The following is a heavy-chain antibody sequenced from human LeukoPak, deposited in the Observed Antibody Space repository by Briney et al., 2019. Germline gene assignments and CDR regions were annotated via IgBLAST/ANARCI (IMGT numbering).Heavy chain of an antibody. V-gene: IGHV1-2*02. J-gene: IGHJ4*02. CDR2: INPNSGGT. Sequence: ASVKVSCKASGYTFTGYYMRWVRQAPGQGLEWMGWINPNSGGTNYAQKFQGRVTMTRDTSISTAYMELSRLRSDDTAVYYCARGYDSSGYYVDYFDYWGQGTLVTVSS. D-gene: IGHD3-22*01. CDR1: GYTFTGYY. CDR3: ARGYDSSGYYVDYFDY.